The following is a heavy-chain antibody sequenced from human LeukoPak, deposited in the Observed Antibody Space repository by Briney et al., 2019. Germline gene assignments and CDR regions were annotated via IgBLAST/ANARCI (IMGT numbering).Heavy chain of an antibody. CDR2: IYYSGST. CDR3: ASQMATITGGAY. V-gene: IGHV4-39*01. CDR1: GGSIRSSYYY. J-gene: IGHJ4*02. Sequence: SETLSLTCTVSGGSIRSSYYYWGWIRQPPGKGLEWIGSIYYSGSTYYNPSLKSRVTISVDTSKNQFSLKLSSVTAADTAVYYCASQMATITGGAYWGQGTLVTVSS. D-gene: IGHD5-24*01.